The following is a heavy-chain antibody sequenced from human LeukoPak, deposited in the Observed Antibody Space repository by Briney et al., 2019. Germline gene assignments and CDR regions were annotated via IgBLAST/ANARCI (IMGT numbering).Heavy chain of an antibody. Sequence: GGSLRLSCAASGFTFSSYWMHWVRHAPGKGLVWVSRINSDGSSTSYAVSVKGRFTISRDNAKNTLYLQMNSLRAEDTAVYYCARVEDFDWSVDYWGQGTLVTVSS. D-gene: IGHD3-9*01. CDR2: INSDGSST. CDR3: ARVEDFDWSVDY. J-gene: IGHJ4*02. V-gene: IGHV3-74*01. CDR1: GFTFSSYW.